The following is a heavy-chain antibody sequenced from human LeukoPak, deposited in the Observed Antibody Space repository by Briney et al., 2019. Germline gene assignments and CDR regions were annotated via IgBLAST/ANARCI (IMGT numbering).Heavy chain of an antibody. D-gene: IGHD3-22*01. CDR3: GKDQGYYDSSGYQYYYDY. V-gene: IGHV3-30*02. J-gene: IGHJ4*02. Sequence: PGGSLRLSCAASGFTFSSYGMHWVRQAPGKGLEWVAFIRYDGSNTYYAESVKGRFTISRVNSKNTLYLQMNSLRAEDTAVYFCGKDQGYYDSSGYQYYYDYWGQGALVTVSS. CDR2: IRYDGSNT. CDR1: GFTFSSYG.